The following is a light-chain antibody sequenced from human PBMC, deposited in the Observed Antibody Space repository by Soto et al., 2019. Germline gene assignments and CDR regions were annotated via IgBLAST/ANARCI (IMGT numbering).Light chain of an antibody. CDR2: HVS. CDR3: CTDAGTYKV. J-gene: IGLJ1*01. CDR1: SSDIGAYNY. Sequence: QSVLTLPRSVSGSPGQSVTISCTGTSSDIGAYNYVSWYQQHPDKAPKLMIYHVSKRPSGVPDRFSGSKSGNAASLTISGLQAEDEADYYCCTDAGTYKVFGTGNKVTVL. V-gene: IGLV2-11*01.